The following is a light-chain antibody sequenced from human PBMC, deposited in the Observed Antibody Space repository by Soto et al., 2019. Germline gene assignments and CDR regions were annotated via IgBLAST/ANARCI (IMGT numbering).Light chain of an antibody. CDR2: DVI. Sequence: QSVLTQPASVSGSPGQSITISCTGTSSDVGGYKYVSWYQQHPGKAPKLMIYDVIKRPSGVPDRFSGSKSGNTASLTIYGLQAEDEADYYCCSYAGSYTHVFGTGTKVTVL. CDR3: CSYAGSYTHV. V-gene: IGLV2-11*01. J-gene: IGLJ1*01. CDR1: SSDVGGYKY.